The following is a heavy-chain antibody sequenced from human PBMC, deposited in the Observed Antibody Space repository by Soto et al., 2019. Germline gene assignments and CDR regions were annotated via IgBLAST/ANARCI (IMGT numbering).Heavy chain of an antibody. CDR2: IWYDGSNK. J-gene: IGHJ4*02. V-gene: IGHV3-33*01. CDR1: GFTFSSYG. Sequence: QVQLVESGGGVVQPGRSLRLSCAASGFTFSSYGMHWVRQAPGKGLEWVAVIWYDGSNKYYADSVKGRFTVSRDNSKNTLYLQMNSLRAEDTAVYYCARGTHREDIVVVVAAADYWGQGTLVTVSS. CDR3: ARGTHREDIVVVVAAADY. D-gene: IGHD2-15*01.